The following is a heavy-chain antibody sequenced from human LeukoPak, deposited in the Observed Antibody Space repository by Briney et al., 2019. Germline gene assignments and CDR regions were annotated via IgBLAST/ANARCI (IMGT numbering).Heavy chain of an antibody. CDR2: IIPIFGTA. J-gene: IGHJ6*03. Sequence: SVKVSCKASGGTFSSYAISWVRQAPGQGLEWMGRIIPIFGTANYAQKFQGRVTITADESTSTAYMELSSLRSEDTAVYYCASVIVAGYYYYYMDVWGKGTTVTISS. CDR1: GGTFSSYA. V-gene: IGHV1-69*13. D-gene: IGHD2-21*01. CDR3: ASVIVAGYYYYYMDV.